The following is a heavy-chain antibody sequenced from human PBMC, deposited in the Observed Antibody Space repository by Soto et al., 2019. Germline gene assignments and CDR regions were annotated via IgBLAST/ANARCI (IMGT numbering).Heavy chain of an antibody. Sequence: PSETLSLTCTVSGGSISSYYWSWIRQPPGKGLEWIGYIYYSGSTNYNPSLKSRVTISVDTSKNQFSLKLSSVTAADTAVYYCAREAYDFWSGYYTPSYYYYMGVWGKGTTVTVSS. CDR1: GGSISSYY. CDR2: IYYSGST. V-gene: IGHV4-59*01. D-gene: IGHD3-3*01. J-gene: IGHJ6*03. CDR3: AREAYDFWSGYYTPSYYYYMGV.